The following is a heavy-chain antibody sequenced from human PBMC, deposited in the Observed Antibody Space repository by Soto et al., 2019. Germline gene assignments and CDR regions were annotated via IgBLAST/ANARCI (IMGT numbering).Heavy chain of an antibody. V-gene: IGHV4-34*01. J-gene: IGHJ4*02. CDR2: INHSESA. D-gene: IGHD1-26*01. CDR1: GCSFSDYI. CDR3: ARGLISGSHYSGGWYYFDS. Sequence: SETLSLTCDVYGCSFSDYIWTWIRQTPGKGLQWIGQINHSESANYIPSLKSRVTISVHTSSSQFSLELSSVTAADTAVYYCARGLISGSHYSGGWYYFDSWGQGTQVTVS.